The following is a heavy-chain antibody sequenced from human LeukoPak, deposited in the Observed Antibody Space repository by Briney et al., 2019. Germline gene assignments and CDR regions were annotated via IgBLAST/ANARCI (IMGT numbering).Heavy chain of an antibody. D-gene: IGHD3-10*01. Sequence: GASVKVSRKASGYTFTGYYMHWVRQAPGQGLEWMGWINPNSGGTNYAQKFQGRVTMTRDTSISTAYMELSRLRSDDTAVYYCARDRGSGRPGPLPYYYYMDVWGKGTTVTVSS. J-gene: IGHJ6*03. CDR3: ARDRGSGRPGPLPYYYYMDV. CDR2: INPNSGGT. CDR1: GYTFTGYY. V-gene: IGHV1-2*02.